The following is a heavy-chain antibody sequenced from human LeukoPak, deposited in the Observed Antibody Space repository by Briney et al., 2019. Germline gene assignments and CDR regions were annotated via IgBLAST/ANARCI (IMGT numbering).Heavy chain of an antibody. D-gene: IGHD3-10*01. V-gene: IGHV3-7*01. CDR3: ARDNGPVRGAGALDI. Sequence: PGRSLRLSCAASGFTFSSYWMSWVRQAPGKGLGWVANIKQDGSEKYYVDSVKGRFTISRDNAKNSLYLQMNSLRAEDTAVYYCARDNGPVRGAGALDIWGQGTMVTVSS. CDR1: GFTFSSYW. J-gene: IGHJ3*02. CDR2: IKQDGSEK.